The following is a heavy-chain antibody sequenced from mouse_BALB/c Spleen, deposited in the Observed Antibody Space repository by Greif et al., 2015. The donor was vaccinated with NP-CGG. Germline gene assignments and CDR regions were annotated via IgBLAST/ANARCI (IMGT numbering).Heavy chain of an antibody. Sequence: QVQLQQPGAELAKPGASVKMSCKASGYTFTSYWMHWVKQRPGQGLEWIGYINPSTGYTEYNQKFKDKATLTADKSSSTAYMQLSSLTSEDSAVYYCARNWDGFAYWGQGTLVTVSA. J-gene: IGHJ3*01. V-gene: IGHV1-7*01. CDR1: GYTFTSYW. CDR3: ARNWDGFAY. CDR2: INPSTGYT. D-gene: IGHD4-1*01.